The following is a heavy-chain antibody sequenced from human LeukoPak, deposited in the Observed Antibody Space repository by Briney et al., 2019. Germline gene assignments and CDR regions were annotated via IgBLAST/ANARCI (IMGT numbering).Heavy chain of an antibody. CDR1: GLSFSSFA. CDR3: AKEVLVVIESYFDH. Sequence: GGSLRLSCAASGLSFSSFAMSWVRQGPARGLEWVSSIRGNGETFYADSVKGRFTLFSDSSRNTVYFQLNNLRVEDTAIYYCAKEVLVVIESYFDHWGQGSLVTVSS. J-gene: IGHJ4*02. D-gene: IGHD3-22*01. V-gene: IGHV3-23*01. CDR2: IRGNGET.